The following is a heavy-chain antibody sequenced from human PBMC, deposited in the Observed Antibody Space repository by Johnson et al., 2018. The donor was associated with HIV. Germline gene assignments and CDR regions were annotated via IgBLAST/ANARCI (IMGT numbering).Heavy chain of an antibody. CDR2: MNGDGKST. V-gene: IGHV3-74*01. Sequence: VQLVESGGGLVQPGGSLRLSCAASGFTFINYWMHWVRQAPGKGLVWVSRMNGDGKSTTYADSVKGRFTISRDNAKNTLYLQMNSLRAEDTAVYYCAREQELIGERAFDIWGQGTIVTVSS. D-gene: IGHD6-13*01. CDR3: AREQELIGERAFDI. CDR1: GFTFINYW. J-gene: IGHJ3*02.